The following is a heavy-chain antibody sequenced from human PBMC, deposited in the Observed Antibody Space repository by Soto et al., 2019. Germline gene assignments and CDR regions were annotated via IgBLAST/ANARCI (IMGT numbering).Heavy chain of an antibody. CDR3: ARGGKYYYYYYMDV. Sequence: PSETLSLTCAVYGGSFSGYYWSWIRQPPGKGLEWIGEINHSGSTNYNPSLKSRVTISVDTSKNQFPLKLSSVTAADTAVYYCARGGKYYYYYYMDVWGKGTTVTVSS. V-gene: IGHV4-34*01. J-gene: IGHJ6*03. CDR2: INHSGST. D-gene: IGHD3-10*01. CDR1: GGSFSGYY.